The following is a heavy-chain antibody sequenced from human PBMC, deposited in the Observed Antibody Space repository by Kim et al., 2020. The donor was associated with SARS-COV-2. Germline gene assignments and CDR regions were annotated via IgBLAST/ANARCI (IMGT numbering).Heavy chain of an antibody. CDR2: ISSSSSYI. D-gene: IGHD3-9*01. Sequence: GGSLRLSCAASGFTFSSYSMNWVRQAPGKGLEWVTSISSSSSYIYYADSVKGRFTISRDNAKNSLYLQMNSLRAEDTAVYYCARVPYHDILTGYFAYWGQGTLVTVSS. V-gene: IGHV3-21*01. J-gene: IGHJ4*02. CDR3: ARVPYHDILTGYFAY. CDR1: GFTFSSYS.